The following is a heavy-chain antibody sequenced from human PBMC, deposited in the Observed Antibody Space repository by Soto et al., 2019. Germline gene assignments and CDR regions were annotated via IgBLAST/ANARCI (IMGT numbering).Heavy chain of an antibody. Sequence: EVQLVESGGGLVQPGGSLRLTCAASGSTFSTYNMNWVRQAPGKGLEWVSYISRSSDPIYYADSVRGRFTISRDNAKNSLYLQMNSLRDEDTAVSYCARAAYSSGMYNFDYWGKGTLVTVSS. CDR3: ARAAYSSGMYNFDY. J-gene: IGHJ4*02. D-gene: IGHD6-19*01. CDR2: ISRSSDPI. V-gene: IGHV3-48*02. CDR1: GSTFSTYN.